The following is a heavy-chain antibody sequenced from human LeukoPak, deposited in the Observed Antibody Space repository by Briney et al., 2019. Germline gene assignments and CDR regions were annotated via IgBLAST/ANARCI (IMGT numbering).Heavy chain of an antibody. D-gene: IGHD1-14*01. CDR2: IHNSGRT. V-gene: IGHV4-59*08. Sequence: SETLSLTCRVSGGSVSSYYWSWIRQSPGKGLEWIGYIHNSGRTNYNPSLKSRVTGFVDTSKNQVSLRLSSVTAADTAVYYCARHGTISSDSYFDYWGQGALVTVS. CDR1: GGSVSSYY. J-gene: IGHJ4*02. CDR3: ARHGTISSDSYFDY.